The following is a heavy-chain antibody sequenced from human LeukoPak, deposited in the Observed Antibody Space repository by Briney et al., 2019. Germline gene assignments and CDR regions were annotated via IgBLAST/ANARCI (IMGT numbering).Heavy chain of an antibody. CDR2: INPNSGGT. D-gene: IGHD6-6*01. Sequence: GASVKVSCKASGYTFTGYYMHWVRQAPGQGLEWMGWINPNSGGTNYAQKFQGRVTMTRDTSISTAYMELSRLRSDDTAVYYCARVAARPYYYYYYMDVWGKGTTVTVSS. CDR1: GYTFTGYY. J-gene: IGHJ6*03. CDR3: ARVAARPYYYYYYMDV. V-gene: IGHV1-2*02.